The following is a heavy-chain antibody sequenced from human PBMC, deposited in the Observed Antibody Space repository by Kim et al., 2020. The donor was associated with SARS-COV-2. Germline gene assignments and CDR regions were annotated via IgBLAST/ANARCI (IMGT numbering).Heavy chain of an antibody. J-gene: IGHJ6*01. CDR1: GFTFSSYT. Sequence: GGSLRLSCAASGFTFSSYTMNWVRQAPGKGLEWVSVISGSGGSTYYADSVKGRFTVSRDNSKKTLYLQLNNLRAEDTAVYYCAKVLDYGDYAQGYYYGM. D-gene: IGHD4-17*01. CDR2: ISGSGGST. CDR3: AKVLDYGDYAQGYYYGM. V-gene: IGHV3-23*01.